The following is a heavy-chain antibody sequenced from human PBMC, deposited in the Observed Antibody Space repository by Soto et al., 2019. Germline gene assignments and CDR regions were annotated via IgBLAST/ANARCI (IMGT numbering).Heavy chain of an antibody. V-gene: IGHV3-33*01. CDR1: GFTFSSYG. D-gene: IGHD1-1*01. CDR2: IWYDGSNK. Sequence: QVQLVESGGGVVQPGRSLRLSCAASGFTFSSYGMHWVRQAPGKGLEWVAVIWYDGSNKYYADSVKGRFTISRDNSKNTLYLQMNSLRAEDTAVYYCARVRGSWNDVYYYGMDVWGQGTTVTVSS. J-gene: IGHJ6*02. CDR3: ARVRGSWNDVYYYGMDV.